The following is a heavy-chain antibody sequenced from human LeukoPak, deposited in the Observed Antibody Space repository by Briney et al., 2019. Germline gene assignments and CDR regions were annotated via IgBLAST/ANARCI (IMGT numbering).Heavy chain of an antibody. Sequence: ASVKVSCKASGYIFTTYAMHWVRQAPGQRLEWRGWINAANGNTKLSQKFQDRITIIRDKSANTAYMELSSLRSEDTAVYYCARDRIGYEYYNGMDVWGQGTTVTVSS. CDR3: ARDRIGYEYYNGMDV. CDR1: GYIFTTYA. D-gene: IGHD2/OR15-2a*01. V-gene: IGHV1-3*01. J-gene: IGHJ6*02. CDR2: INAANGNT.